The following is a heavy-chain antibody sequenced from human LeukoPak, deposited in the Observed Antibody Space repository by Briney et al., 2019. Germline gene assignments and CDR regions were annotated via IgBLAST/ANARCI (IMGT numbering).Heavy chain of an antibody. D-gene: IGHD5-12*01. Sequence: ASVNVSCKASGYTFTSYGISWVRQAPGQGLEWMGWISAYNGNTNYAQKLQGRVTMTTDTSTSTAYMELRSLRSDDTAVYYCARGLFGYSGYDSGGHDAFDIWGQGTMVTVSS. J-gene: IGHJ3*02. V-gene: IGHV1-18*01. CDR1: GYTFTSYG. CDR2: ISAYNGNT. CDR3: ARGLFGYSGYDSGGHDAFDI.